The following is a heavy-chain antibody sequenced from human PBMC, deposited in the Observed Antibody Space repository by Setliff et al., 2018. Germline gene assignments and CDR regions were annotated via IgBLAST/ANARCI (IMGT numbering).Heavy chain of an antibody. CDR1: GYAFGSSG. J-gene: IGHJ4*02. V-gene: IGHV1-18*01. Sequence: ASVKVSCKASGYAFGSSGISWVRQAPGQGLEWMGWISAYNGYIVYAQKFQGRVTMTTDTSTSTAYMELRSLRSDDTAVYYCARGPLDFVVVPAAAKFDYWGQGTLVTVSS. CDR2: ISAYNGYI. CDR3: ARGPLDFVVVPAAAKFDY. D-gene: IGHD2-2*01.